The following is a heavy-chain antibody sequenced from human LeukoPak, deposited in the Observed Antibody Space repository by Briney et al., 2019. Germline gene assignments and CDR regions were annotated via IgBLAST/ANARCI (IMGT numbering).Heavy chain of an antibody. J-gene: IGHJ4*02. V-gene: IGHV1-18*01. Sequence: ASVKVSCKSSGYTFTNYDVNWVRQAPEQGLEWMGWISAYNRNTNYAQKFQGRVTMTTDTSTSTVYLDLRSLTSDDTAVYHCARGDVYFDYWGQGTLVTVSS. CDR3: ARGDVYFDY. CDR2: ISAYNRNT. D-gene: IGHD5-24*01. CDR1: GYTFTNYD.